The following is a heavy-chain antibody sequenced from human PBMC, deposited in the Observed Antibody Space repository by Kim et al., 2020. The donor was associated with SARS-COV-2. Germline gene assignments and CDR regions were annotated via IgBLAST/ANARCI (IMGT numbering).Heavy chain of an antibody. J-gene: IGHJ4*03. Sequence: GGSLRLSCAVSGFTFSSYAMSWVRQAPGKGPEWISAISAASGGIYYADSVKGRFTISRDNSKNTLSLQMNGLRTEDTAVYYCAKERLPAGGGGIQEKGY. V-gene: IGHV3-23*01. CDR1: GFTFSSYA. CDR3: AKERLPAGGGGIQEKGY. D-gene: IGHD3-16*01. CDR2: ISAASGGI.